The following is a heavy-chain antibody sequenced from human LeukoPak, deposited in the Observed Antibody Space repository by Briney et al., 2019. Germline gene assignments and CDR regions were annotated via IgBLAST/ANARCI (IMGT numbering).Heavy chain of an antibody. D-gene: IGHD1-26*01. CDR1: GDSISSSYYY. CDR3: ARGRSGSLRNPLWHWFDP. Sequence: PSETLSLTCNVSGDSISSSYYYWGWIRQPPGKGLEWIGEINHSGSTNYNPSLKSRVTISVDTSKNQFSLKLSSVTAADTAVYYCARGRSGSLRNPLWHWFDPWGQGTLVTVSS. V-gene: IGHV4-39*07. CDR2: INHSGST. J-gene: IGHJ5*02.